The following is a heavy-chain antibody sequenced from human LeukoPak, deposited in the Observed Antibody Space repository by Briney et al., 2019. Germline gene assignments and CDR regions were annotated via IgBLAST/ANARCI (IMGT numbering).Heavy chain of an antibody. CDR2: IKAKAHGGTI. V-gene: IGHV3-15*01. D-gene: IGHD3-22*01. CDR3: ARGAFYYDSSGYSYAFDI. J-gene: IGHJ3*02. CDR1: GFTFINAW. Sequence: GGSLRLSCAASGFTFINAWMAWVRQAPGKGLEWVGRIKAKAHGGTIEYAAPVKGRFTISRDNAKNSLYLQMNSLRAEDTAVYYCARGAFYYDSSGYSYAFDIWGQGTMVTVSS.